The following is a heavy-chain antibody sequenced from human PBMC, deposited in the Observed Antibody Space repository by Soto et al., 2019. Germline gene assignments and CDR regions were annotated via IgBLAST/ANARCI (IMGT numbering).Heavy chain of an antibody. CDR3: AKGGRQWLVTSDFNY. V-gene: IGHV3-30*18. CDR1: GFTFSDYA. CDR2: VSHDGRNT. J-gene: IGHJ4*02. Sequence: ESGGGVVQPGRSLRLSCAASGFTFSDYAMHWVRQAPGKGLEWVAVVSHDGRNTHYADSVKGRFTISRDSSKNTVSLEMTSLSAEDTAVYYCAKGGRQWLVTSDFNYWGQGALVPVSS. D-gene: IGHD6-19*01.